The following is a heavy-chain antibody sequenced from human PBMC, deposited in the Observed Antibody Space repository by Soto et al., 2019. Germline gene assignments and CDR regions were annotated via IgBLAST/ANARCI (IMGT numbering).Heavy chain of an antibody. CDR3: CRGGNDISTGFPHYYMDV. D-gene: IGHD3-9*01. CDR2: INPSGGST. V-gene: IGHV1-46*03. J-gene: IGHJ6*03. Sequence: QVQLVQSGSEVKKPGASVKVSCKASGYTFTNYYIHWVRQAPGQGLEWMGIINPSGGSTTYAQKFQGRVTLTRDTSPTTVYMALSSLRSEDTAMYYCCRGGNDISTGFPHYYMDVWGKGTTVTVSS. CDR1: GYTFTNYY.